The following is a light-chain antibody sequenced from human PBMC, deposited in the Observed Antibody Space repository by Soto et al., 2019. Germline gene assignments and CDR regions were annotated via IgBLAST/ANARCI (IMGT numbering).Light chain of an antibody. CDR2: DAS. CDR1: QSVSSY. V-gene: IGKV3-11*01. CDR3: QQRSNWPAIFT. J-gene: IGKJ3*01. Sequence: EIVLTQSPATLSLSPGERATLSCRASQSVSSYLAWYQQKPGQAPRLLIYDASNRATGIPARFSGSGSGTDFTLTISILEPEDFAVYYCQQRSNWPAIFTFGPGTKGDI.